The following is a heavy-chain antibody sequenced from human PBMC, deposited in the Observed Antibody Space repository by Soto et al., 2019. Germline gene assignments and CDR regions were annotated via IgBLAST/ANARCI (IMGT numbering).Heavy chain of an antibody. D-gene: IGHD3-10*01. Sequence: TLSLTCAVYGGSFRGYYWSWIRQPPGKGLEWIGEINHSGSTNYNPSLKSRVTISVDTSKNQFYLKLSSVTAADTAVYYCARGNTMVRGVTWFDPWGQGTLVTVSS. CDR3: ARGNTMVRGVTWFDP. V-gene: IGHV4-34*01. CDR1: GGSFRGYY. J-gene: IGHJ5*02. CDR2: INHSGST.